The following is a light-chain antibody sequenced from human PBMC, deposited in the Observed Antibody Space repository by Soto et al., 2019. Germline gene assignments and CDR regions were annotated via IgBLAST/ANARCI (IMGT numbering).Light chain of an antibody. CDR1: QSVSNNY. J-gene: IGKJ2*01. Sequence: EVVLTQSPGTLSLSPGEGATLSCRASQSVSNNYLAWYQQKPGQSPKLLIFGSSDRATGIPDRFSGSGSGTDFTLTISSLEPEDFAVYYCQHYGSSPPYTFGQGTKLEIK. CDR2: GSS. V-gene: IGKV3-20*01. CDR3: QHYGSSPPYT.